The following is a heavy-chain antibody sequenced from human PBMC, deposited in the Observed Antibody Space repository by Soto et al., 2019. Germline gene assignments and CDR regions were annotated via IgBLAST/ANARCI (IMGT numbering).Heavy chain of an antibody. CDR1: GGSISSSNW. V-gene: IGHV4-4*02. Sequence: QVQLQESGPGLVKPSGTLSLTCAVSGGSISSSNWWSWVRQPPGKGLEWIGEIYHSGSTNYNPSLKSRVTISVDQSENQCSLKLSSVTAADTAVYYCARGWFGEPPSWFDPWGQGTLVTVSS. CDR3: ARGWFGEPPSWFDP. CDR2: IYHSGST. D-gene: IGHD3-10*01. J-gene: IGHJ5*02.